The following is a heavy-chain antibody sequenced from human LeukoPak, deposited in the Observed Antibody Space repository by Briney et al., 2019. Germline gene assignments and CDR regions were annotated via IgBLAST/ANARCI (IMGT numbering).Heavy chain of an antibody. CDR3: ATEVVGYGDVHYFDS. D-gene: IGHD4-17*01. CDR2: FDPADGEP. CDR1: GYTLTEVS. Sequence: ASVKVSCKISGYTLTEVSMHWVRQAPGKGLEWMGGFDPADGEPIYAQKFQGRVTRSEDTSTDTAYMDLSSLRSEDTAVYYCATEVVGYGDVHYFDSWGQGTLVTVSS. J-gene: IGHJ4*02. V-gene: IGHV1-24*01.